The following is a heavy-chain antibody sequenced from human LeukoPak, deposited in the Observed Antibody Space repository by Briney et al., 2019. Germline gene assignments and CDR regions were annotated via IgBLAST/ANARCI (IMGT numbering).Heavy chain of an antibody. J-gene: IGHJ6*03. CDR2: ISYDGSNK. D-gene: IGHD4-17*01. CDR3: AKPLYGSSFYYMDV. V-gene: IGHV3-30-3*02. Sequence: GGSLRLSCAASGFTFSSYGMHWVRQAPGKGLEWVAVISYDGSNKYYADSVKGRFTISRDNSKNTLYLQMNSLRAEGTAVYYCAKPLYGSSFYYMDVWGKGTTVTVSS. CDR1: GFTFSSYG.